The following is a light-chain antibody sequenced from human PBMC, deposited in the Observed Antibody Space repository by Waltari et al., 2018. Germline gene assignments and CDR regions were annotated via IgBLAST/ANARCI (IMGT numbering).Light chain of an antibody. J-gene: IGKJ1*01. CDR1: QSIGSK. CDR3: QQYNNWPPGT. CDR2: GAS. Sequence: ETVVTQSPATLSVSPGERVTRSCRTSQSIGSKLAWYQQKPGQSPRLLIYGASIRATGIPARFSGSGSETEFTLTISSLQSEDFAVYYCQQYNNWPPGTFGQGTKVEI. V-gene: IGKV3-15*01.